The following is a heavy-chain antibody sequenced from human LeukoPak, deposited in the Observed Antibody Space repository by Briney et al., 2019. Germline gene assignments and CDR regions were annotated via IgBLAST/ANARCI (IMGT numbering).Heavy chain of an antibody. V-gene: IGHV3-23*01. CDR1: GFTFTTYA. D-gene: IGHD3-10*01. CDR3: AKGDRGWGVITKD. Sequence: PGGSLRLSCAASGFTFTTYAMSWVRQVPGKGLEWVAAIGGGSDFTYYAESVKGRFTISRDNSKNTLYLQMNSLRAEDTAVYYCAKGDRGWGVITKDWGQGTLVTVSS. CDR2: IGGGSDFT. J-gene: IGHJ4*02.